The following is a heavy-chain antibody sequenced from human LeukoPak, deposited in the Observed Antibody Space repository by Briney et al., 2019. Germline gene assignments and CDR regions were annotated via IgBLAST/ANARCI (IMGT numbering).Heavy chain of an antibody. CDR3: ARYLWFGDDAFGI. V-gene: IGHV3-7*01. CDR1: GFTFSSYW. Sequence: PGGSLRLSCAASGFTFSSYWMSWVRQAPGKGLEWVANIKQDGSEKYYVDSVKGRFTISRDNSKNTLYLQMNSLRAEDTAVYYCARYLWFGDDAFGIWGQGTMVTVSS. D-gene: IGHD3-10*01. CDR2: IKQDGSEK. J-gene: IGHJ3*02.